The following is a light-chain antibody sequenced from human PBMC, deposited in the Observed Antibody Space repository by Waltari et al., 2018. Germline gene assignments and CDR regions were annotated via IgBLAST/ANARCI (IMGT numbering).Light chain of an antibody. CDR2: DVN. CDR3: CSYAGSALRV. Sequence: QSAMTQPRSVSGSPGQSVNISCTGTSSDVGGYNYVSWYQQHPGKAPQLMIYDVNRRPSGVPDRFSGSKSGNTASLTISGLQAEDEADYYCCSYAGSALRVFGGGTKLTVL. V-gene: IGLV2-11*01. J-gene: IGLJ3*02. CDR1: SSDVGGYNY.